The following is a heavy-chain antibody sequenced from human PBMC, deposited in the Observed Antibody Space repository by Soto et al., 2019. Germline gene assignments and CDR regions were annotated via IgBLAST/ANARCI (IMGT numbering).Heavy chain of an antibody. Sequence: GASVKVSCKASGYTFTSYGISWVRQAPGQGLEWMGWISAYNGNTNYAQKLQGRVTMTTDTSTSTAYMELRSLRSDDTAVYYCARDHPIVVVPAAIFLYSYGMDVWGQGTTVTVSS. CDR1: GYTFTSYG. CDR3: ARDHPIVVVPAAIFLYSYGMDV. J-gene: IGHJ6*02. CDR2: ISAYNGNT. V-gene: IGHV1-18*01. D-gene: IGHD2-2*01.